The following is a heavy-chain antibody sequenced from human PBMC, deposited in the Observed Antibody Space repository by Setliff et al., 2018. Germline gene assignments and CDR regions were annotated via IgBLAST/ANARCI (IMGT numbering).Heavy chain of an antibody. Sequence: ASVKVSCKASAHIFKSYGFSWVRQVPGQGLEWVGWISSYNDVTSYAQRFQGRVTLTTDTSTSAAYMELKTLRSDDTAVYHCAISTLSMCGGGSCPYAIDVWGKGTMVTVS. D-gene: IGHD2-21*01. CDR3: AISTLSMCGGGSCPYAIDV. V-gene: IGHV1-18*01. CDR2: ISSYNDVT. J-gene: IGHJ3*01. CDR1: AHIFKSYG.